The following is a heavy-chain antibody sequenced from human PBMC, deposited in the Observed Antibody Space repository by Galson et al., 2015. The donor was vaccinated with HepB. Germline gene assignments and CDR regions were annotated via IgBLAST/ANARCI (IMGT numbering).Heavy chain of an antibody. CDR2: IYYSGGT. D-gene: IGHD6-13*01. CDR3: ARQDLYLHSSGWFGVGAFVI. J-gene: IGHJ3*02. CDR1: GGSISSSSYY. V-gene: IGHV4-39*01. Sequence: QVQLQESGPGLVKPSETLSLTCTVSGGSISSSSYYWGWIRQPPGKGLEWIGSIYYSGGTYYNPSLKSRVTISVDTSNIQFYLKLGSVCAADTAVYYCARQDLYLHSSGWFGVGAFVIWGQGTMVTVSS.